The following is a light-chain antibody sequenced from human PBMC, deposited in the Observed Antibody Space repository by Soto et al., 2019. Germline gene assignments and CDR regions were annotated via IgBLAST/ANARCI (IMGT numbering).Light chain of an antibody. CDR3: QQYEKYST. CDR2: DAS. Sequence: IQMTQSPSTLSASVGDTVTISCRASQAISVSLAWYRQKPGKAPNLLIYDASTLQEGVPSRFSGSGSGTEFTLTGTRLQPDDFATYCWQQYEKYSTFGHGTKVDVK. CDR1: QAISVS. J-gene: IGKJ1*01. V-gene: IGKV1-5*01.